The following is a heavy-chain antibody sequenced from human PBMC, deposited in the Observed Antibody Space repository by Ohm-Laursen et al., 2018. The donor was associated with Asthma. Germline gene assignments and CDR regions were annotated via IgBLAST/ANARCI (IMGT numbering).Heavy chain of an antibody. Sequence: PGTLSLTWSVSGASVGSGSSFWSWIRQPPGKGLEWIGYIYERGSTNYYPSLKGRVTISLDTSKNQFSLRLSSVTAADTAVYYCAKGLRYDGYLYGLDVWGHGTTVTVSS. J-gene: IGHJ6*02. CDR3: AKGLRYDGYLYGLDV. V-gene: IGHV4-61*01. CDR1: GASVGSGSSF. CDR2: IYERGST. D-gene: IGHD5-24*01.